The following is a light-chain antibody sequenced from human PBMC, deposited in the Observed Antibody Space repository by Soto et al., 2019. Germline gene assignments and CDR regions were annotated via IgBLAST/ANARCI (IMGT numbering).Light chain of an antibody. CDR2: DDS. Sequence: EIQMTQYTSTLSASVGDPVTVTGRASQSVSGWLAWYQQKPGKAPKLLIYDDSSLESGVPSRFSGSGSGTELTLTISSLQPDDFATYYCPQYNSYWTVGQGTKVEIK. V-gene: IGKV1-5*01. CDR1: QSVSGW. CDR3: PQYNSYWT. J-gene: IGKJ1*01.